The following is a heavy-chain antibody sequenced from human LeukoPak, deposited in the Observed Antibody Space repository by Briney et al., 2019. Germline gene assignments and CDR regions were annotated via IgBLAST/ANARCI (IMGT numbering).Heavy chain of an antibody. V-gene: IGHV4-39*01. Sequence: PSETLSLTCTVSGGSISSSSYYWGWIRQPPGKGLEWIGSIHYSGSTYYNPSLKSRVTISVDTSKNQFSLKLSSVTAADTAVYYCARGDMITFGGVIVPVDYWGQGTLVTVSS. J-gene: IGHJ4*02. CDR3: ARGDMITFGGVIVPVDY. CDR1: GGSISSSSYY. D-gene: IGHD3-16*02. CDR2: IHYSGST.